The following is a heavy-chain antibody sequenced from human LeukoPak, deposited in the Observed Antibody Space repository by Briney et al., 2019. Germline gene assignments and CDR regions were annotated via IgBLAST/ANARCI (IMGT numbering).Heavy chain of an antibody. CDR3: ARVETTVTSPTFDY. CDR1: GGSISSGGYY. D-gene: IGHD4-17*01. J-gene: IGHJ4*02. CDR2: IYYSGST. Sequence: PLQTLSLTCTVSGGSISSGGYYWSWIRQHPGKGLEWIGYIYYSGSTYYNPSLKSRVTISVDTSKNQFSLKLSSVTAADTAVYYCARVETTVTSPTFDYWGQGTLVTVSS. V-gene: IGHV4-31*03.